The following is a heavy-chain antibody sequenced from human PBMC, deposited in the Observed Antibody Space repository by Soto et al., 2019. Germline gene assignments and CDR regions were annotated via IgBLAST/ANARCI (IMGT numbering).Heavy chain of an antibody. V-gene: IGHV6-1*01. CDR3: ASGMYSSGWYDVSY. CDR1: GDSVSSNSAA. Sequence: QSQTLSLTCAISGDSVSSNSAAWNWIRQSPSRGLEWLGRTYYRSKWYNDYAVSVKSRITINPDTSKNQFSLQLNSVTPEDTAVYYCASGMYSSGWYDVSYWGQGTLVTVSS. D-gene: IGHD6-19*01. J-gene: IGHJ4*02. CDR2: TYYRSKWYN.